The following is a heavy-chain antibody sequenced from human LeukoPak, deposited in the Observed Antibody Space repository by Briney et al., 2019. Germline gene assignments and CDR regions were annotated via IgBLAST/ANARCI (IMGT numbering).Heavy chain of an antibody. J-gene: IGHJ6*02. CDR3: ARVNPGYCSGGSCYDWRAPDYYYGMDV. D-gene: IGHD2-15*01. CDR1: GGSISSYY. V-gene: IGHV4-59*01. Sequence: PSETLSLTCTVSGGSISSYYWSWIRQPPGKGLEWIGYIYYSGSTNYNPSLKSRVIISVDTSKNQFSLKMSSVTAADTAVYYCARVNPGYCSGGSCYDWRAPDYYYGMDVWGQGTTVTVSS. CDR2: IYYSGST.